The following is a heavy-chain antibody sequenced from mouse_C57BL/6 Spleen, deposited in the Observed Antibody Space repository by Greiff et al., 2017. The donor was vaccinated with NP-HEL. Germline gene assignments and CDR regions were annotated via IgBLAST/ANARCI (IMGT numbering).Heavy chain of an antibody. J-gene: IGHJ2*01. V-gene: IGHV1-66*01. D-gene: IGHD2-1*01. CDR3: ARDYGNYDFDY. Sequence: QVQLQQSGPELVKPGASVKISCKASGYSFTSYYIHWVKQRPGQGLEWIGWIYPGSGNTKYNEKFKGKATLTADTSSSTAYMQLSSLTSEDSAVYYCARDYGNYDFDYWGQGTTLTVSS. CDR1: GYSFTSYY. CDR2: IYPGSGNT.